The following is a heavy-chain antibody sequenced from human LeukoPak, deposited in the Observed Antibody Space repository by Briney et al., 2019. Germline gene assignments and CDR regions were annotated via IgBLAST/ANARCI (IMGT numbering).Heavy chain of an antibody. J-gene: IGHJ4*02. D-gene: IGHD3-22*01. CDR1: GGSISSSFYY. CDR2: IYHSGST. Sequence: SETLSLTCTVSGGSISSSFYYWGWIRQPPGKGLEWIGSIYHSGSTYYNPSLKSRVTISVDTSRNQFSLNLSSVTAADTAVYYCASRPYDSNGSYYGVFDYWGQGTLATVSS. V-gene: IGHV4-39*01. CDR3: ASRPYDSNGSYYGVFDY.